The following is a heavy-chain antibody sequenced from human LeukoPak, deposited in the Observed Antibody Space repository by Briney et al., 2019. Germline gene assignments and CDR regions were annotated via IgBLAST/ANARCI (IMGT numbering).Heavy chain of an antibody. CDR2: ISAYNGNT. CDR3: AREYCSGGSCWHYYYYGMDV. J-gene: IGHJ6*02. Sequence: ASVNVSCKASVYTFTSYGISWVRQAPGQGLEWMGWISAYNGNTNYAQKLQGRVTMTTDTSTSTAYMELRSLRSDDTAVYYCAREYCSGGSCWHYYYYGMDVWGQGTTVTVSS. D-gene: IGHD2-15*01. CDR1: VYTFTSYG. V-gene: IGHV1-18*01.